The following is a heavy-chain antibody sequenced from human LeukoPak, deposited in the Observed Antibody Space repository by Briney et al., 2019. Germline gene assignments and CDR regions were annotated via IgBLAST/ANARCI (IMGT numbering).Heavy chain of an antibody. Sequence: ASVKVSCKASGNTFSSYEINWVREATGQGLEWLGWMNPNSGNTGYAQKFQGRDTMTRNTSISTAYMELSSLRSEDTAVYYCARGNYFGSGSFDNWGQGTLVTVSS. CDR2: MNPNSGNT. CDR3: ARGNYFGSGSFDN. V-gene: IGHV1-8*01. D-gene: IGHD3-10*01. CDR1: GNTFSSYE. J-gene: IGHJ4*02.